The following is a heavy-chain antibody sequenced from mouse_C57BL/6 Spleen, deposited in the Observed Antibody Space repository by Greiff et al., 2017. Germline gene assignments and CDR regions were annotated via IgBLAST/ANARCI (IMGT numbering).Heavy chain of an antibody. CDR2: ISSGGSYT. V-gene: IGHV5-6*01. D-gene: IGHD2-1*01. CDR1: GFTFSSYG. Sequence: EVQVVESGGDLVKPGGSLKLSCAASGFTFSSYGMSWVRQTPDKRLEWVATISSGGSYTYYPDSVKGRFTISRDNAKNTLYLQMSSLKSEDTAMDYCARHYGNRYFDVWGTGTTVTVSS. CDR3: ARHYGNRYFDV. J-gene: IGHJ1*03.